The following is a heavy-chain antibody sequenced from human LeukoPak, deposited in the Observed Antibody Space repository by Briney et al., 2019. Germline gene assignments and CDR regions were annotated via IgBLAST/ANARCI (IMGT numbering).Heavy chain of an antibody. V-gene: IGHV3-30*02. CDR3: AKVMENLYYDSSGYDAFDI. J-gene: IGHJ3*02. CDR1: GFTFSSYW. Sequence: GGSLRLSCAASGFTFSSYWMTWVRQAPGKGLEWVAFIRYDGSNKYYADSVKGRFTISRDNSKNTLYLQMNSLRAEDTAVYYCAKVMENLYYDSSGYDAFDIWGQGTMVTVSS. D-gene: IGHD3-22*01. CDR2: IRYDGSNK.